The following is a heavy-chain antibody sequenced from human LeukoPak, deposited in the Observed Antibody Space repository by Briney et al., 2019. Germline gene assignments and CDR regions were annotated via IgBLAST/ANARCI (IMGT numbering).Heavy chain of an antibody. J-gene: IGHJ6*03. Sequence: PGGSLRLSCAASGFTFSSYAMSWVRQAPGKGLAWVSAISGSGGSTYYADSVKGRFTISRDNSKNTLYLQMNSLRAEDTAVYYCAKGCITIFGVASPGWYMDVWGKGTTVTVSS. CDR2: ISGSGGST. CDR3: AKGCITIFGVASPGWYMDV. D-gene: IGHD3-3*01. CDR1: GFTFSSYA. V-gene: IGHV3-23*01.